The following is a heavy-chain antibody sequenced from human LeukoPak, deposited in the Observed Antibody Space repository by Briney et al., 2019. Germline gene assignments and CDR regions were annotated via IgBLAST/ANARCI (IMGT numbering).Heavy chain of an antibody. Sequence: PGGSLRLSCAASGFTFNSYAMSWVRQAPGKGLEWVSAISGNGGRTYYADSVKGRFTTSRDNSKNTLNLQMHRLRVEDTAVYYCTRVMWDSSGYPIDYWGQGSLVTDSS. CDR1: GFTFNSYA. D-gene: IGHD3-22*01. CDR2: ISGNGGRT. J-gene: IGHJ4*02. CDR3: TRVMWDSSGYPIDY. V-gene: IGHV3-23*01.